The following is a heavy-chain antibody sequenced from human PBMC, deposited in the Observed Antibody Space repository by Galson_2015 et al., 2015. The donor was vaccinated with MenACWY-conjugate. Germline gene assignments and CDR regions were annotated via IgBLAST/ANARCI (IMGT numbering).Heavy chain of an antibody. CDR2: FSYGGST. CDR1: GAFISSSDYY. CDR3: VRGRYNGGFNCYFDY. Sequence: SETLSLTCTVSGAFISSSDYYWGWIRQPPGKGLEWIGSFSYGGSTYYKSSLKSRVTISVDTSKNQFSLKLNFMTAADTAVYYCVRGRYNGGFNCYFDYWGQGTLVTVSS. V-gene: IGHV4-39*07. J-gene: IGHJ4*02. D-gene: IGHD5-24*01.